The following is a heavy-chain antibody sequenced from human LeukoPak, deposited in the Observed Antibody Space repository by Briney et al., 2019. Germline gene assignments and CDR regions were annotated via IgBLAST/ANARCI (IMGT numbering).Heavy chain of an antibody. V-gene: IGHV3-15*01. CDR3: ADLSRTVSYNDY. D-gene: IGHD1-14*01. J-gene: IGHJ4*02. Sequence: GGSLRLSCAASGFTFSNAWMSWVRQAPGKGLEWIGRIKSKTDGGTTDYAAPVKGTFTISRDDSKNTLYLQMNSLRAEDTAVYYCADLSRTVSYNDYWGQGTLVTVSS. CDR2: IKSKTDGGTT. CDR1: GFTFSNAW.